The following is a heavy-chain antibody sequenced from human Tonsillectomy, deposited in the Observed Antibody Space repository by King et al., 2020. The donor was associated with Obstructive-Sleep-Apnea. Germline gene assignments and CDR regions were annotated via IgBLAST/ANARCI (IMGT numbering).Heavy chain of an antibody. Sequence: VQLQQWGAGLLKPSETLSLTCAVFGGSFNEYYWSWIRQPSGKGLECIGEINHSGSTNYNPSLKSRVTVSVDTSKNQFSLKLTSVTAADTAVYYCASGSGAAAVNWFDPWGQGTLVTVSS. D-gene: IGHD6-13*01. V-gene: IGHV4-34*01. CDR3: ASGSGAAAVNWFDP. J-gene: IGHJ5*02. CDR2: INHSGST. CDR1: GGSFNEYY.